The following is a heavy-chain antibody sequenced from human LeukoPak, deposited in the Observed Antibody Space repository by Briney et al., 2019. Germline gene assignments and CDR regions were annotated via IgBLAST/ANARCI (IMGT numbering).Heavy chain of an antibody. CDR2: IRYDGSNK. V-gene: IGHV3-30*02. CDR1: GFTFSSYG. J-gene: IGHJ4*02. Sequence: PGGSLRLSCSASGFTFSSYGMYWVRQAPGKGLEWVAFIRYDGSNKYYADSVKGRFTVSRDNSKNTLYLQMNSLRAEDTAVYYCARDLVRFLEWLLYYWGQGTLVNVSS. D-gene: IGHD3-3*01. CDR3: ARDLVRFLEWLLYY.